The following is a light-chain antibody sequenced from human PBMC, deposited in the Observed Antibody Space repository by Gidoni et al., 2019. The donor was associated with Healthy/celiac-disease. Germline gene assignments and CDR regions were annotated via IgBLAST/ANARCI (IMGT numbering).Light chain of an antibody. CDR1: QSVSSN. J-gene: IGKJ2*01. CDR2: GAS. V-gene: IGKV3-15*01. CDR3: QQYNNWPPRT. Sequence: ELVMTHSPATLSVSPGERATLSCRARQSVSSNLAWYQQKPGQAPRLLIYGASTRATGIPARFSGSGSGTEFTLTISSLQSEDFAVYYCQQYNNWPPRTFXQXTKLEIK.